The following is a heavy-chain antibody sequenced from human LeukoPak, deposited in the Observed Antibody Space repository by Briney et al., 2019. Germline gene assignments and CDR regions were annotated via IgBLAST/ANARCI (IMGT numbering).Heavy chain of an antibody. Sequence: ASVKVSCKASRYTFTSYDINGVRQATGQGLEWMGRMNPNSGNTGYAQKFQGRVTMTRNTSISTAYMELSSLRSENTAVYYCARGSVGWGYYYYGMDVWGQGTTVTVSS. CDR2: MNPNSGNT. J-gene: IGHJ6*02. CDR1: RYTFTSYD. D-gene: IGHD6-19*01. CDR3: ARGSVGWGYYYYGMDV. V-gene: IGHV1-8*01.